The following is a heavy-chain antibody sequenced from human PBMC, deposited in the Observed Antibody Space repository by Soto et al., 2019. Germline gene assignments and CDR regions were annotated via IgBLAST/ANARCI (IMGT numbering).Heavy chain of an antibody. J-gene: IGHJ5*02. Sequence: ETLSLTCAVYGGSFSGYYWSWIRQPPGKGLEWIGEINHSGSTNYNPSLKSRVTISVDTSKNQFSLKLSSVTAADTAVYYCASCGYGSGSYGWFDPWGQGTLVTVSS. CDR1: GGSFSGYY. CDR3: ASCGYGSGSYGWFDP. CDR2: INHSGST. D-gene: IGHD3-10*01. V-gene: IGHV4-34*01.